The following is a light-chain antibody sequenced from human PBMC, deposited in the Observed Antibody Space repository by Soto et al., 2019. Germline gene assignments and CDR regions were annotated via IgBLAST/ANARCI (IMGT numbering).Light chain of an antibody. Sequence: QSVLAQPPSVSGSPGQSITISCTGSSGFVGSFSLNCCYQQHTGKAPKVMISEGHRRPSGVPHRFSGSTSANSASATIARLQADDEADYYGCVYIVATTDVFGTGTKVTVL. V-gene: IGLV2-23*01. J-gene: IGLJ1*01. CDR1: SGFVGSFSL. CDR2: EGH. CDR3: CVYIVATTDV.